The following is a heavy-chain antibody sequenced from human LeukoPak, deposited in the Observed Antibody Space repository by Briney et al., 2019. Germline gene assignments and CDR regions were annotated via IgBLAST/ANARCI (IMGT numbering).Heavy chain of an antibody. CDR2: IDPSDSYA. Sequence: GESLKISCKGSGYSFTSYWISWVRQMPGKGLEWMGRIDPSDSYANYSPSFQGHVTISADKSISTAYLQWSSLKASDTAMYYCARLGRYYDFWSGYYTGILLDYWGQGTLVTVSS. D-gene: IGHD3-3*01. V-gene: IGHV5-10-1*01. CDR1: GYSFTSYW. CDR3: ARLGRYYDFWSGYYTGILLDY. J-gene: IGHJ4*02.